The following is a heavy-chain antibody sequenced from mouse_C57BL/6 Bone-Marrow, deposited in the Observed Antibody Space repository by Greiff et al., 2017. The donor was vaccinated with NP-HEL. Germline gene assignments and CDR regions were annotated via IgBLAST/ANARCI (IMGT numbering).Heavy chain of an antibody. Sequence: VQLQESGAELVRPGTSVKMSCKASGYTFTNYWIGWAKQRPGHGLEWIGDIYPGGGYTNYNAQFKGKATLTADKSSSTAYMQFSSLTSEDSAIYYGASSIYYYGSSYAFGYWGQGTTLTVSS. CDR3: ASSIYYYGSSYAFGY. CDR2: IYPGGGYT. D-gene: IGHD1-1*01. V-gene: IGHV1-63*01. CDR1: GYTFTNYW. J-gene: IGHJ2*01.